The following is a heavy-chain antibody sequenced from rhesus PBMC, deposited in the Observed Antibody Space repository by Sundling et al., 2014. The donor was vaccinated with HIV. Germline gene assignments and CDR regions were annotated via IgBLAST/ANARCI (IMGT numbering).Heavy chain of an antibody. D-gene: IGHD2-21*01. J-gene: IGHJ4*01. CDR2: INPKTGGT. CDR3: ARENRLYWFSPTEPWWAY. CDR1: GYIFTDYY. Sequence: QVQLVQSGAEVKKPGSSVKVSCKASGYIFTDYYMHWVRQAPGQGLEWMGEINPKTGGTKFAQKFQGRVTMTRDTSTTTAYMELSSLRSEDTAVYYCARENRLYWFSPTEPWWAYWGQGVLVTVSS. V-gene: IGHV1-138*01.